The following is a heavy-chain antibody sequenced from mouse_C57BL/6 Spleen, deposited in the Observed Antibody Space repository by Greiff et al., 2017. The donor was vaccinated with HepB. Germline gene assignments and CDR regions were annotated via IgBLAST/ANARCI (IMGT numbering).Heavy chain of an antibody. CDR1: GYAFSSYW. CDR3: ALYGNLAWFAY. D-gene: IGHD2-1*01. J-gene: IGHJ3*01. Sequence: QVQLKESGAELVKPGASVKISCKASGYAFSSYWMNWVKQRPGKGLEWIGQIYPGDGDTNYNGKFKGKATLTADKSSSTAYMQLSSLTSEDSAVYFCALYGNLAWFAYWGQGTLVTVSA. V-gene: IGHV1-80*01. CDR2: IYPGDGDT.